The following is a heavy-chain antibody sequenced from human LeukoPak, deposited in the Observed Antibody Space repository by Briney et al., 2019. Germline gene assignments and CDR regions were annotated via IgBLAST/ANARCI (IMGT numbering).Heavy chain of an antibody. CDR2: ISSSSSTI. J-gene: IGHJ4*02. D-gene: IGHD4-11*01. V-gene: IGHV3-48*01. CDR3: ARERWDYSIDY. Sequence: GGSLRLSCAASGFTFSSYSMNWVRQAPGKGLEWVSYISSSSSTIYYADSVKGRFTISRDNAKNLLYLQMNSLRAEDTAVYYCARERWDYSIDYWGQGTLVTVSS. CDR1: GFTFSSYS.